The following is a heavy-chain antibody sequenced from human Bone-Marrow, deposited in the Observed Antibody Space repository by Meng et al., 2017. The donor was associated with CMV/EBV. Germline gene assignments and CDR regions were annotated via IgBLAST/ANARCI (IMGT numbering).Heavy chain of an antibody. V-gene: IGHV3-30*02. CDR1: GFIFSNFA. Sequence: GGSLRLSCVASGFIFSNFAMHWVRQAPGKGLEWVTFIRTDGSNQYYADSVKGRFTISRDNSKNTLYVQMNSLRAEDTALYYCARDVVRGLDYWGQGTLVTVSS. CDR2: IRTDGSNQ. CDR3: ARDVVRGLDY. J-gene: IGHJ4*02. D-gene: IGHD3-10*01.